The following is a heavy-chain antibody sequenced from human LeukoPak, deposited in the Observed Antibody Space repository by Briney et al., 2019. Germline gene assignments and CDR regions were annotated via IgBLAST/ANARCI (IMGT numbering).Heavy chain of an antibody. CDR3: ARVRDDSSGYYPPYYYFDY. V-gene: IGHV3-30*02. CDR2: IRYDGSNK. D-gene: IGHD3-22*01. Sequence: GGSLRLSCAASGFTFSSYGMHWVRQAPGKGLEWMAFIRYDGSNKYYADSVKGRFTISRDNSKNTLYLQMNSLRAEDTAVYYCARVRDDSSGYYPPYYYFDYWGQGTLVTVSS. CDR1: GFTFSSYG. J-gene: IGHJ4*02.